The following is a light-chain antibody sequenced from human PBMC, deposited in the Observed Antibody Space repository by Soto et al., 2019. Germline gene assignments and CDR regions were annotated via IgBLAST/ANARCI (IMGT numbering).Light chain of an antibody. CDR2: EVN. Sequence: QSVLTQPPSASGFPGQSVTISCTGTSSDVGGYNYVSWYQHHPGKAPKLIIHEVNVRPSGVPNRFSGSKSGNTASLTVSGLQADDEADYYCSSYAGSYNYVFGTGTKVTV. V-gene: IGLV2-8*01. J-gene: IGLJ1*01. CDR1: SSDVGGYNY. CDR3: SSYAGSYNYV.